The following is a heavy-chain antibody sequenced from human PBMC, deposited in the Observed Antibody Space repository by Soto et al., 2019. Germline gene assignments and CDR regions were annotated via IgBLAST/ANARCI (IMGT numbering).Heavy chain of an antibody. Sequence: SETLSLTCTVSGGSISSYYWSWIRQPAGKGLEWIGRIYTSGSTNYNPSLKSRVTMSVDTSENQFSLKLSSVTAADTAVYYCARDLGLDGDSAFDYWGQGNLVTVSA. J-gene: IGHJ4*02. CDR2: IYTSGST. D-gene: IGHD4-17*01. CDR3: ARDLGLDGDSAFDY. CDR1: GGSISSYY. V-gene: IGHV4-4*07.